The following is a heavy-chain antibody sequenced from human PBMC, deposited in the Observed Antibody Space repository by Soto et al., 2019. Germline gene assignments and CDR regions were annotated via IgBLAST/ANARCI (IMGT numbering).Heavy chain of an antibody. Sequence: GGSLRLSCAASGFTFSSYWMHWVRQAPGKGLVWVSRINSDGSSTSYADSVKGRFTISRDNAKNTLYLQMNSLRAEDTAVYYCARSDLLLWFGEQDDAFDIWGQGTMVTVSS. CDR3: ARSDLLLWFGEQDDAFDI. V-gene: IGHV3-74*01. D-gene: IGHD3-10*01. J-gene: IGHJ3*02. CDR1: GFTFSSYW. CDR2: INSDGSST.